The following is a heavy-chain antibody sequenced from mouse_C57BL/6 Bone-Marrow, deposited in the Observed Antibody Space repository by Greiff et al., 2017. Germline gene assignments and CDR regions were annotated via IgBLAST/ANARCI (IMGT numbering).Heavy chain of an antibody. J-gene: IGHJ2*01. V-gene: IGHV1-81*01. Sequence: QVHVKQSGAELARPGASVKLSCKASGYTFTSYGISWVKQRTGQGLEWIGEIYPRSGNTYYNEKFKGKATLTADTSSSTAYMELRSLTSEDSAVYFCARLLRYVDYWGQGTTLTVSS. CDR3: ARLLRYVDY. D-gene: IGHD1-1*01. CDR2: IYPRSGNT. CDR1: GYTFTSYG.